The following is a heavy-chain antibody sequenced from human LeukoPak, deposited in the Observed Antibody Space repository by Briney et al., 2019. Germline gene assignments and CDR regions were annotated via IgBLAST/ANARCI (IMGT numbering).Heavy chain of an antibody. CDR3: ARGVVVPAARYYYYYGMDV. Sequence: SETLSLTCAVYGVSFSGYYWSWIRQPPGKGLEWIGEINHSGSTNYNPSLKSRVTISVDTSKTQFSLKLSSVTAADTAVYYCARGVVVPAARYYYYYGMDVWGQGTTVTVSS. V-gene: IGHV4-34*01. CDR2: INHSGST. D-gene: IGHD2-2*01. CDR1: GVSFSGYY. J-gene: IGHJ6*02.